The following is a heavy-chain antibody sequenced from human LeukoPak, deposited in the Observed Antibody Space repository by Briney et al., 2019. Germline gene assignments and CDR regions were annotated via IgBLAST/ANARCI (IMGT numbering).Heavy chain of an antibody. Sequence: AVTVSPMPSVGTLIIYAISWVRQAPGQGLEWMGGIIAIFGTANYAQKVQGRVTITADESTSTAYMERSRLRSEDTAVYYCAITDYADYGWGQGTLVTVSS. J-gene: IGHJ4*02. D-gene: IGHD4-17*01. CDR2: IIAIFGTA. V-gene: IGHV1-69*13. CDR1: VGTLIIYA. CDR3: AITDYADYG.